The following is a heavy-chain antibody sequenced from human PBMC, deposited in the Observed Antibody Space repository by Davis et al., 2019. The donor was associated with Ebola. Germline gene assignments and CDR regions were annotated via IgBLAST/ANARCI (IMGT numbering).Heavy chain of an antibody. CDR3: ATAENSFGVVLRHYFES. J-gene: IGHJ4*02. Sequence: SVKVSCKASGDTFSTNTVIWVRQAPGHGLEWMGELIPLFATPSYSQKFQGRVTITADESTATAYMELSGLGSEDSGIYYCATAENSFGVVLRHYFESWGQGTLVTVSA. CDR1: GDTFSTNT. D-gene: IGHD3-3*01. CDR2: LIPLFATP. V-gene: IGHV1-69*13.